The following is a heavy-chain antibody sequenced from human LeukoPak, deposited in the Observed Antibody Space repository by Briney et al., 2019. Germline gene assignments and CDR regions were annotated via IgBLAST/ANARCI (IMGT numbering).Heavy chain of an antibody. V-gene: IGHV3-23*01. CDR2: ISGSGGST. CDR1: GFTFSSYA. Sequence: GGSLSLSCAASGFTFSSYAMSWVRQAPGKGLEWVSAISGSGGSTYYADSVKGRFTISRDNSKNTLYLQMNSLRAEDTAVYDCAKDHDYGGNSAEYFQHWGQGTLVTVSS. D-gene: IGHD4-23*01. CDR3: AKDHDYGGNSAEYFQH. J-gene: IGHJ1*01.